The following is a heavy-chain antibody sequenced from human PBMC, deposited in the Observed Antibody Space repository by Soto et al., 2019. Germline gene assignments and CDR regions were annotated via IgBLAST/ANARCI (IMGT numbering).Heavy chain of an antibody. CDR1: GFIFSNYA. V-gene: IGHV3-23*01. J-gene: IGHJ4*02. Sequence: DVQLLESGGDLVQPGGSLRLSCAASGFIFSNYAMSWVRQAPGKGLEWVSLIRGSGGPTNYADSVKGRFTVSTDNSKNILLLQMNSRSAEDTAVSYCVKEFRVGYDWTHDWGQGTLVTVSS. D-gene: IGHD5-12*01. CDR2: IRGSGGPT. CDR3: VKEFRVGYDWTHD.